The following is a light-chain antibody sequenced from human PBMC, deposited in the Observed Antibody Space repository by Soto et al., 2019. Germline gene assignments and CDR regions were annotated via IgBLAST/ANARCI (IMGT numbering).Light chain of an antibody. CDR2: EVS. J-gene: IGLJ1*01. CDR3: SSYTSGSTPV. Sequence: QSVLTQPASVSGSPGQSIAISCTGTSSDVGGYSYVSWYQQHPGKAPKLMIYEVSNRPSGVSNRFSGSKSGNTASLTISGLQAEDEAEYYCSSYTSGSTPVFGTGTKVTVL. CDR1: SSDVGGYSY. V-gene: IGLV2-14*01.